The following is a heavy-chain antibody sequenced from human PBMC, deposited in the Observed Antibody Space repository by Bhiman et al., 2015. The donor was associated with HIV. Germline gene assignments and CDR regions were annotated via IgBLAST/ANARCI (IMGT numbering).Heavy chain of an antibody. J-gene: IGHJ4*02. CDR2: IGRSPDNR. CDR3: ARGERGIAAAAYFDY. D-gene: IGHD6-13*01. CDR1: GFTFDEYS. V-gene: IGHV3-9*01. Sequence: EVQLVESGGGLVQPGRSLRLSCEASGFTFDEYSMHWVRQAPGKGLEWVSGIGRSPDNRGYADSVKGRFTISRDNSKNTLYLQMNSLRADDTAVYYCARGERGIAAAAYFDYWGQGTLVTVSS.